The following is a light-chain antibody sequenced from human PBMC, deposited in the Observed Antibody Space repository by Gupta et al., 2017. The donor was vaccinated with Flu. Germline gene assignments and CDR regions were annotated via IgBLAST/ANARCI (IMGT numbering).Light chain of an antibody. J-gene: IGKJ2*01. CDR2: GAS. CDR3: QQYNNWPPTT. Sequence: ERGTLSCRASQSVSSNLAWYQQKPGQAPRLLIYGASTRATGIPARFSGSGSGTEFTLTISSLQSEDFAVYYCQQYNNWPPTTFGQGTKLEIK. V-gene: IGKV3-15*01. CDR1: QSVSSN.